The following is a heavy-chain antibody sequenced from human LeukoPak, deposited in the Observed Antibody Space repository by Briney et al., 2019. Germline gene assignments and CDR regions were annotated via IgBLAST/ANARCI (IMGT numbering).Heavy chain of an antibody. V-gene: IGHV1-69*13. CDR1: GGTFSTYG. CDR2: IIPIFGTT. CDR3: ARASYRFDP. D-gene: IGHD1-14*01. J-gene: IGHJ5*02. Sequence: ASVKVSCKASGGTFSTYGISWVRQAPGQGLEWMGGIIPIFGTTNYAQNFQGRVTITADESTFTAYLELSSLRSEDTAVYYCARASYRFDPWGQGTLVTVSS.